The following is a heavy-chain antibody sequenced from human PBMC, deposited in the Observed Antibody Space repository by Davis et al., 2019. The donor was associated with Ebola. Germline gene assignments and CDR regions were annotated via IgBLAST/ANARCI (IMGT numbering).Heavy chain of an antibody. D-gene: IGHD3-22*01. V-gene: IGHV1-18*01. CDR1: GYTFTSYG. Sequence: ASVKVSCKASGYTFTSYGISWVRQAPGQGLEWMGWISAYNGNTNYAQKLQGRVTMTTDTSTSTAYMELRSLRSDDTAVYYCARDLGDFYYDSSGYWGQGTLVTVSS. CDR3: ARDLGDFYYDSSGY. J-gene: IGHJ4*02. CDR2: ISAYNGNT.